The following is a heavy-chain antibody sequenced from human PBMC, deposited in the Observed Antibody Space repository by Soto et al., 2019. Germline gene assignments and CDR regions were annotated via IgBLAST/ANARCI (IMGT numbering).Heavy chain of an antibody. CDR1: GFTFSSYA. J-gene: IGHJ4*02. Sequence: GGSLRLSCAASGFTFSSYAMSWVRQAPGKGLEWVSAISGSGGSTYYADSVKGRFTISRDNSKNTLYLQMNSLRAEDSAVYYCAKDPEYSSSFDYWGQGTLVTVSS. V-gene: IGHV3-23*01. CDR2: ISGSGGST. D-gene: IGHD6-6*01. CDR3: AKDPEYSSSFDY.